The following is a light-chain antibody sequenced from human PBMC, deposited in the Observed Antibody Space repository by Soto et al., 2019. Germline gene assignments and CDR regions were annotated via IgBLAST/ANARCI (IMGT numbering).Light chain of an antibody. CDR1: QSIDNY. V-gene: IGKV1-39*01. Sequence: DIQMTQSPSSLSASVGDRVTITCRTSQSIDNYLNWYQQKPGKAPKLLMYAASTLQSGVPSRISGSGSETDFTLTISSLQPEDLATYYCQQSYTTLFTFGPGTKVDLK. J-gene: IGKJ3*01. CDR3: QQSYTTLFT. CDR2: AAS.